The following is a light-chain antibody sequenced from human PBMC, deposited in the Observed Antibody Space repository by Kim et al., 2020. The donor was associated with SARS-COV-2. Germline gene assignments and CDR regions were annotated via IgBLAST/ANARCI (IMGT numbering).Light chain of an antibody. V-gene: IGLV2-14*01. J-gene: IGLJ2*01. CDR2: DVS. CDR1: SSDVGGYNY. Sequence: SALTQPASVSGSPGQSITISCTGTSSDVGGYNYVSWYQQHPGKAPKLMIYDVSKRPSGVSNRFSGSKSGNTASLTISGLQAEDEADYYCSSYTSSSTLGVFGGGTQLTVL. CDR3: SSYTSSSTLGV.